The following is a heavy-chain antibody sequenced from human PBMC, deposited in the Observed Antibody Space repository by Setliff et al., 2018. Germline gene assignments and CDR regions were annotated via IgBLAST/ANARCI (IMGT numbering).Heavy chain of an antibody. D-gene: IGHD1-26*01. CDR2: INWSGGSR. Sequence: GGSLRLSCGTSGFTFDVSGMSWVRQAPGKGLEWVSSINWSGGSRAYADSVKGRFTISRDNSKNTLYLQMNSLRAEDTAVYYCCSGSYLFVYWGQGSLVTVSS. V-gene: IGHV3-20*04. CDR1: GFTFDVSG. J-gene: IGHJ4*02. CDR3: CSGSYLFVY.